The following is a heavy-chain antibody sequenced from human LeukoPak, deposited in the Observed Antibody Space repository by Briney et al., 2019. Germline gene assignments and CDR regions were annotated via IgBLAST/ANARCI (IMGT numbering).Heavy chain of an antibody. Sequence: GGSLRLSCAASGFTFSSYNTNWVRQAPGRGLEWVSSISSSSSYIYYADSLKGRFTISRDNAKNSLYLQMNSLRAEDTAVYYCARGGSYLSAFDIWGQGTMVTVSS. CDR1: GFTFSSYN. CDR2: ISSSSSYI. CDR3: ARGGSYLSAFDI. D-gene: IGHD1-26*01. V-gene: IGHV3-21*01. J-gene: IGHJ3*02.